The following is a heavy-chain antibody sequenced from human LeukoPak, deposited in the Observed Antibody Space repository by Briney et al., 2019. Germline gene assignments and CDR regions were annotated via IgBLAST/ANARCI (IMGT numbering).Heavy chain of an antibody. CDR1: GFTFSSYE. D-gene: IGHD3-22*01. CDR2: IGSGGTNR. Sequence: SGGSLRLSCAASGFTFSSYEMDWVRQAPGKGLEWVSYIGSGGTNRYYADSVKGRFTISRDNAKNSLYLQMNSLRAEDTAVYYCARTNYDSSGYYYGDPFWGQGTLVTVSS. J-gene: IGHJ4*02. V-gene: IGHV3-48*03. CDR3: ARTNYDSSGYYYGDPF.